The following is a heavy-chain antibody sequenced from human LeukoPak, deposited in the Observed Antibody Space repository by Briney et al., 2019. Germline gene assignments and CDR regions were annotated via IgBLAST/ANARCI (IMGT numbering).Heavy chain of an antibody. CDR3: AKIEVGRFDP. CDR2: IYDRGST. V-gene: IGHV4-59*11. D-gene: IGHD1-26*01. J-gene: IGHJ5*02. Sequence: SETLSLTCTVTGASISRHYWCWIRQTPGTGLEWIGDIYDRGSTTYNPSLKSRVSISVDTSRNQFSLNLRSVTAAGTAVYYCAKIEVGRFDPWGQGTLVTVSS. CDR1: GASISRHY.